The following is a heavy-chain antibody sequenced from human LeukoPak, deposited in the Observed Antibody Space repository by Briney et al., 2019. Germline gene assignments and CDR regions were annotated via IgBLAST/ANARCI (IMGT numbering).Heavy chain of an antibody. CDR3: ARAAFYGDYFDY. J-gene: IGHJ4*02. V-gene: IGHV4-34*01. CDR1: GGSFSGYY. D-gene: IGHD4-17*01. CDR2: INHSGGT. Sequence: SETLSLTCAVYGGSFSGYYWSWIRQPPGKGLEWIGEINHSGGTNYNPSLKSRVTISGDTSKSQFSLKLSSVTAADTAVYYCARAAFYGDYFDYWGQGTLVTVSS.